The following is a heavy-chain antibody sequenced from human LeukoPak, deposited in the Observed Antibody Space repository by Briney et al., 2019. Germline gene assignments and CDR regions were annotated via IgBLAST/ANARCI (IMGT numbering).Heavy chain of an antibody. V-gene: IGHV4-34*01. J-gene: IGHJ5*02. CDR3: ARGLRWLQKSNWFDP. CDR1: GGSFSGYY. CDR2: INHSGST. Sequence: SETLSLTCAVYGGSFSGYYWSWIRQPPGKGLEWIGEINHSGSTNYNPSLKSRVTISVDTSKNQFSLKLSSVTAADTAVYYCARGLRWLQKSNWFDPWGQGTLVTVSS. D-gene: IGHD5-24*01.